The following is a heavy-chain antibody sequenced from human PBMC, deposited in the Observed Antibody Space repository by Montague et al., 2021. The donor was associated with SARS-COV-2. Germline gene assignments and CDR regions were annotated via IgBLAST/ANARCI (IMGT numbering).Heavy chain of an antibody. V-gene: IGHV3-74*01. D-gene: IGHD3-9*01. CDR2: INTDGTIT. J-gene: IGHJ5*02. CDR3: ATDRTVAPGYGFDP. Sequence: SLRLSCAASGFTFSSHWMRWVRRLPGKGLLWVSRINTDGTITNYADSVKGRFTISRDNAKNSMYLQMNSLRVEDTAVYYCATDRTVAPGYGFDPWGQGTLVTVSS. CDR1: GFTFSSHW.